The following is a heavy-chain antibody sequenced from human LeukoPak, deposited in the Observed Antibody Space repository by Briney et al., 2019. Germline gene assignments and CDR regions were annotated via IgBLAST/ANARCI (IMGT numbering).Heavy chain of an antibody. V-gene: IGHV3-9*01. CDR1: GFTFDDYA. Sequence: GGSLRLSCAASGFTFDDYAMHWVRQAPGKGLEWVSGISWNSGSIGYADSVKGRFTISRDNAKNSLYLQMNSLRAEDTALYYCAKDINEPFWSGYSLDDFDIWGQGTMVTVSS. J-gene: IGHJ3*02. CDR2: ISWNSGSI. CDR3: AKDINEPFWSGYSLDDFDI. D-gene: IGHD3-3*01.